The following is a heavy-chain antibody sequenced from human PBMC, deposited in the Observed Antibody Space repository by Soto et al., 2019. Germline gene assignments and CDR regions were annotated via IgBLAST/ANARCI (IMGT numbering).Heavy chain of an antibody. CDR2: VSHTGNT. Sequence: QVQLQESGPGLVKPSGTLSLTCAVSSGSITSSNWWSWVRQPPGKGLEWIGEVSHTGNTNYIPSLKSRVTISVDKSRNQFSLRLSSVTAAGTAVYYCARNRYGGYDFDYWGQGSLVTVSS. J-gene: IGHJ4*02. CDR3: ARNRYGGYDFDY. D-gene: IGHD5-12*01. CDR1: SGSITSSNW. V-gene: IGHV4-4*02.